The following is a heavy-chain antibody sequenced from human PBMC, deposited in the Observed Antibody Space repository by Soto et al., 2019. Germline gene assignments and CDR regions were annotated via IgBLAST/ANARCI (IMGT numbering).Heavy chain of an antibody. Sequence: SETLSLTCTVSGGSMDRSYWSWIRQPPGKGLEWIGHIYYSGNTDYNPSLKSRLAISIDTSKNQFSLKLSSVTAADTAVYFCAREGGESSDGLYYFDSWGQGSLVTVSS. CDR3: AREGGESSDGLYYFDS. V-gene: IGHV4-59*12. J-gene: IGHJ4*02. D-gene: IGHD3-16*01. CDR2: IYYSGNT. CDR1: GGSMDRSY.